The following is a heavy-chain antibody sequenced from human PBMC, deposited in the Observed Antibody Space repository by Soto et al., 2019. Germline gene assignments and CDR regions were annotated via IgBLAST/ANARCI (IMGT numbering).Heavy chain of an antibody. J-gene: IGHJ6*02. CDR2: INPNSGGT. CDR1: GYTFTGYY. D-gene: IGHD6-6*01. V-gene: IGHV1-2*04. Sequence: EASVTVSYKASGYTFTGYYIHWVRQAPGQGLEWMGWINPNSGGTNYAQKFQGWVTMTRDTSISTAYMELSRLRSDDTAVYYCARTLVGPPGWTRGMDVWGQGTTVTVS. CDR3: ARTLVGPPGWTRGMDV.